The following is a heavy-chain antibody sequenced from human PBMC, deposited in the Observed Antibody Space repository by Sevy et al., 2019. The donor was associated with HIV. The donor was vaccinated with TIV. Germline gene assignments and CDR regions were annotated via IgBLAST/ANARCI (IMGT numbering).Heavy chain of an antibody. CDR1: GFTVSSNY. D-gene: IGHD3-22*01. V-gene: IGHV3-53*01. J-gene: IGHJ6*02. CDR3: ARDRVTYYYDSSGYYTSGYGMDV. Sequence: GQSLKISCAASGFTVSSNYMSWVRQAPGKGLEWVSVIYSGDRTDYADSVKGRFTISRDNSKNTLYLQMNSLRAEDTAVYYCARDRVTYYYDSSGYYTSGYGMDVWGQGTMVTVSS. CDR2: IYSGDRT.